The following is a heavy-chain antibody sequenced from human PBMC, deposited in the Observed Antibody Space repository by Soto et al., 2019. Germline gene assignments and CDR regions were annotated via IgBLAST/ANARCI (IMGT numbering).Heavy chain of an antibody. J-gene: IGHJ3*01. V-gene: IGHV3-53*01. CDR2: LYDVDSS. CDR1: GLTISGKKY. D-gene: IGHD1-1*01. Sequence: GGGLIQPGESLRLSCAAFGLTISGKKYVAWVRQAPGKGLEWVSALYDVDSSFYADSVKGRFTTSSDSSKTTVYLQMNDLRPDDTAVYYCATWHEREHAYDVWGQGTTVTVSS. CDR3: ATWHEREHAYDV.